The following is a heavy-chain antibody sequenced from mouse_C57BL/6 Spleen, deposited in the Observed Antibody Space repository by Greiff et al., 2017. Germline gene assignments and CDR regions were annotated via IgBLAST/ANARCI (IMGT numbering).Heavy chain of an antibody. Sequence: EVMLVESGGGLVQPKGSLKLSCAASGFSFNTYAMNWVRQAPGKGLEWVARIRSKSNNYATYYADSVKDRFTISRDDSESMLYLQMNNLRTEDTAMYYCVRTGTGMDYWGQGTSVTVSS. CDR1: GFSFNTYA. D-gene: IGHD4-1*01. CDR3: VRTGTGMDY. V-gene: IGHV10-1*01. J-gene: IGHJ4*01. CDR2: IRSKSNNYAT.